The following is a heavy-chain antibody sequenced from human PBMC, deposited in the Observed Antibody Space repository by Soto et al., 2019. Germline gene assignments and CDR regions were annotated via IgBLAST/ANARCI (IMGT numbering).Heavy chain of an antibody. Sequence: EVQLVESGGGVVRPGGSLRLSCAASGFTFDDYGMSWVRQAPGKGLVWVSGINWNGGSTGYADSVKGRFTISRDNAKNSLYLQMNSLRAEDTALYYCARVVVRGDDMGPVDYWGQGTLVTVSS. CDR3: ARVVVRGDDMGPVDY. D-gene: IGHD3-10*01. CDR2: INWNGGST. CDR1: GFTFDDYG. J-gene: IGHJ4*02. V-gene: IGHV3-20*04.